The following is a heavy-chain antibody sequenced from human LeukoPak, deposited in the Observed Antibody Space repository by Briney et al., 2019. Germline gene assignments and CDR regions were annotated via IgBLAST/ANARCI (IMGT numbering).Heavy chain of an antibody. D-gene: IGHD3-16*01. CDR1: GGSLTNYY. CDR2: LHSDGAT. V-gene: IGHV4-4*09. J-gene: IGHJ4*02. CDR3: SRLNFRGGEALHFDS. Sequence: SETLSLTCSVSGGSLTNYYWGWIPHPPGEGLEFIGYLHSDGATDVDPSLQSRVAVSSDTSKIQFSLRLYSVTAADTALYCCSRLNFRGGEALHFDSWGQGTLVTVSS.